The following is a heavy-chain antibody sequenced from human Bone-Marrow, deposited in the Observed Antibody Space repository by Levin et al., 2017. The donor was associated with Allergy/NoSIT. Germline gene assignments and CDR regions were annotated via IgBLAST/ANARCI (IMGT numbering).Heavy chain of an antibody. V-gene: IGHV6-1*01. CDR2: TYYRSKWFN. CDR1: GDSVSSNSGA. J-gene: IGHJ6*02. Sequence: HSQTLSLTCAISGDSVSSNSGAWNWIRQSPSRGLEWLGRTYYRSKWFNDYAVSVKSRISINPDTSENQFSLQLNSVTPEDTAVYFCTRGNSYYDYAMDVWGQGTTVTVSS. D-gene: IGHD1-7*01. CDR3: TRGNSYYDYAMDV.